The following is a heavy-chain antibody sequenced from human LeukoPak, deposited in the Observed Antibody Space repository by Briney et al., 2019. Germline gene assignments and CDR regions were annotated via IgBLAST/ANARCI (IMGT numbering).Heavy chain of an antibody. D-gene: IGHD2-2*01. J-gene: IGHJ4*02. CDR3: ARDSSLRYYFDY. CDR1: GFTFSDYF. Sequence: PGGSLRLSCAASGFTFSDYFMSWVRQAPGKGLEWVANIKQDGSEKYFVDSVKGRFTISRDNAKNSLFLQMNSLRAEDMAVYYCARDSSLRYYFDYWGQGTLVTVSS. V-gene: IGHV3-7*01. CDR2: IKQDGSEK.